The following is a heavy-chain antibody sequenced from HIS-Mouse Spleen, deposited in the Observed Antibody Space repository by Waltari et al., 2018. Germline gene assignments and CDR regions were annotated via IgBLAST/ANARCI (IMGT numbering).Heavy chain of an antibody. CDR2: SYYSGST. D-gene: IGHD6-13*01. V-gene: IGHV4-39*07. J-gene: IGHJ2*01. CDR3: AREIPYSSSWYDWYFDL. CDR1: GGSISSSRYY. Sequence: QLQLQESGPGLVKPSETLSPTCTVPGGSISSSRYYWRWIRPPPGKGLAWLGSSYYSGSTYYNPSLKSRVTISVDTSKNQFSLKLSSVTAADTAVYYCAREIPYSSSWYDWYFDLWGRGTLVTVSS.